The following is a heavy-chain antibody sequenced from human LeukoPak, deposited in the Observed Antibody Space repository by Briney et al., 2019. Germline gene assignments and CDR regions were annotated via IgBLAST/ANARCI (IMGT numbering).Heavy chain of an antibody. V-gene: IGHV3-30*18. Sequence: PGGSLRLSCAASGFTFSSYGMHWVRQAPGKGLEWVAVISYDGSNKYYADSVKGRFTISRDNSKNTLYLQMNSLRAEDTAVYYCAKVGSGSGSYSKEDYYYYMDVWGKGTTVTVSS. J-gene: IGHJ6*03. CDR2: ISYDGSNK. CDR1: GFTFSSYG. D-gene: IGHD3-10*01. CDR3: AKVGSGSGSYSKEDYYYYMDV.